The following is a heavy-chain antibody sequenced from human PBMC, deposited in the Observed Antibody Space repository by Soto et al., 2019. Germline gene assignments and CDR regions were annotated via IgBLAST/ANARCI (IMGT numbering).Heavy chain of an antibody. D-gene: IGHD3-10*01. CDR2: ISTANTYI. J-gene: IGHJ4*02. V-gene: IGHV3-21*01. CDR1: GFTFSTYS. Sequence: EVQLVESGGGLVKPGGSLRLSCAASGFTFSTYSMNWVRQAPGKGLEWVSSISTANTYIYYADSLRGRFTISRDNAKNSLYRQMNSLRAEDTAVYYCARAPRGSGSYLDYWGQGILVTVSS. CDR3: ARAPRGSGSYLDY.